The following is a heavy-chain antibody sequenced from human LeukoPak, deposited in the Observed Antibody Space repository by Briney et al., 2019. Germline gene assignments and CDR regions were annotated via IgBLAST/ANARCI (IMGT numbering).Heavy chain of an antibody. CDR2: ISSISSTI. CDR1: GFTFSSYS. J-gene: IGHJ6*03. V-gene: IGHV3-48*01. CDR3: ARDPLRCSGGSCYYYYYMDV. D-gene: IGHD2-15*01. Sequence: PGGSLRLSCAASGFTFSSYSMSWVRQAPGKGLEWVSYISSISSTIYYADSVKGRFTISRDKAKNSLYLQMNSLRAEDTAVYYCARDPLRCSGGSCYYYYYMDVWGKGTTVTVSS.